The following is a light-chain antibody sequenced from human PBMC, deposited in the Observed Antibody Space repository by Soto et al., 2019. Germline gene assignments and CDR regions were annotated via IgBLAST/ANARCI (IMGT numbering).Light chain of an antibody. CDR3: CSYAGSPYV. CDR1: SSDVGNYNY. Sequence: QSALTQPRSVSGSPGQSVTISCTGTSSDVGNYNYVSWYQQHPGKAPKLMIYDVSKRPSGVPDRFSGSKSGNTASLTISGLQAEDEADYYCCSYAGSPYVFGTATKVTVL. J-gene: IGLJ1*01. CDR2: DVS. V-gene: IGLV2-11*01.